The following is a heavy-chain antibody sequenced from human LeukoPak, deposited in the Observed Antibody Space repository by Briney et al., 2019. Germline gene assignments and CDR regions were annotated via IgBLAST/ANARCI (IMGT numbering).Heavy chain of an antibody. D-gene: IGHD3-22*01. CDR1: GFIFSSYA. V-gene: IGHV3-23*01. J-gene: IGHJ4*02. CDR3: AKDGDYYDSGGYSSFFDY. Sequence: GGSLRLSCAASGFIFSSYAMSWVRQAPGKGLEWVSAISGSGGSTYYADSVKGRFTISRDDSKNTLSLQTTSLTAEDTAIYYCAKDGDYYDSGGYSSFFDYWGQGTLVTVSS. CDR2: ISGSGGST.